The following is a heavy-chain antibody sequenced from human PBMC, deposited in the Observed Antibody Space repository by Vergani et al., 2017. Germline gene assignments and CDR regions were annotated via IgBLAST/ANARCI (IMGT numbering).Heavy chain of an antibody. D-gene: IGHD2-15*01. CDR2: INPNSGGK. J-gene: IGHJ4*02. CDR1: GYTFTGYY. V-gene: IGHV1-2*02. Sequence: QVQLVQSGAEVKKPGASVKVSCKASGYTFTGYYMHWVRQAPGQGLEWMAGINPNSGGKNYAQKFQGRVTMTRDTSISTDYMELSRLRSDDTAVYYCARDPYCSGGSCNDYWGQGTLVTVSS. CDR3: ARDPYCSGGSCNDY.